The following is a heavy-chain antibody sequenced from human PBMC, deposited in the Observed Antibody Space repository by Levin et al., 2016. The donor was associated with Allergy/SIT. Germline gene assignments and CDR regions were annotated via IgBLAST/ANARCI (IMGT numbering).Heavy chain of an antibody. CDR2: MNPNSGNT. V-gene: IGHV1-8*01. J-gene: IGHJ4*02. D-gene: IGHD4-23*01. CDR3: ARGVKRWGQIDY. Sequence: WVRQAPGQGLEWMAWMNPNSGNTGYAQKFQGRVTMTRNTSISTAYMELSSLRSEDTAVYYCARGVKRWGQIDYWGQGTLVTVSS.